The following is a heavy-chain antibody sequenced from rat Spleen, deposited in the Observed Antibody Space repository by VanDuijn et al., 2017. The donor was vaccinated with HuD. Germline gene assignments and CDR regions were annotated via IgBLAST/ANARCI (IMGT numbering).Heavy chain of an antibody. CDR2: ISTGGGNT. CDR1: GFTFSNYY. J-gene: IGHJ2*01. V-gene: IGHV5-25*01. D-gene: IGHD1-11*01. CDR3: ARRGGNLGTLTTEASYSFDY. Sequence: EVQLVESGGGLVQPGRSMKLSCAASGFTFSNYYMAWVRQAPTKGLEWVASISTGGGNTYYRDSVKGRFTISRDNAKSTLYLQMDSLRSEDPATYYCARRGGNLGTLTTEASYSFDYWGQGVMVTVSA.